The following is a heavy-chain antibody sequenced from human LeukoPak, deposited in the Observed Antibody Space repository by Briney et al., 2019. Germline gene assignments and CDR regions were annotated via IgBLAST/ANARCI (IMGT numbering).Heavy chain of an antibody. D-gene: IGHD2-2*01. CDR1: GGSISSHY. V-gene: IGHV4-59*11. CDR3: ARDRYCSSTSCYVAFDI. J-gene: IGHJ3*02. Sequence: SETLSLTCTVSGGSISSHYWSWIRQPPGKGLEWIGYIHYSGSTNYNPSLKSRVTISVDTSKNQFSLKLSSVTAADTAVYYCARDRYCSSTSCYVAFDIRGQGTMVTVSS. CDR2: IHYSGST.